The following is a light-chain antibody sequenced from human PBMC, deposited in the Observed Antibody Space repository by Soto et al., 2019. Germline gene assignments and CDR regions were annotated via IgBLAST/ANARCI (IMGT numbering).Light chain of an antibody. CDR3: QSYDSSLSVV. CDR2: GNS. J-gene: IGLJ2*01. Sequence: SVLTQPPSVSGAPGQRVNISCTGRSSNIGAGYDVHWYQQLPGTAPKLLIYGNSNRPSGVPDRFSGSKSGTSASLAITGLQAEDEADYYCQSYDSSLSVVFGGGTKLNVL. V-gene: IGLV1-40*01. CDR1: SSNIGAGYD.